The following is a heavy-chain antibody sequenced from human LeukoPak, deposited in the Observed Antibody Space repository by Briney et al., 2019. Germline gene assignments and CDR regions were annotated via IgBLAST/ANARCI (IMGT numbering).Heavy chain of an antibody. CDR1: GGSISSDH. CDR2: IYYSGRT. D-gene: IGHD2/OR15-2a*01. J-gene: IGHJ3*02. Sequence: SETLSLTCTVSGGSISSDHWNWIRQPPGKGLEWIGCIYYSGRTYYNPSLKSRVTISVDMSRSQFSLRLASVTAADTAVYYCARKNDFEIWGQGTLVTVSS. V-gene: IGHV4-59*01. CDR3: ARKNDFEI.